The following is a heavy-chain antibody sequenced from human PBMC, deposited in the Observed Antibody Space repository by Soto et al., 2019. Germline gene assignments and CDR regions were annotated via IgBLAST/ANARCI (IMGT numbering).Heavy chain of an antibody. V-gene: IGHV3-23*01. CDR3: AKSRTPYGSGSYIYRMDV. J-gene: IGHJ6*02. D-gene: IGHD3-10*01. CDR2: ISGSGGST. Sequence: GGSLRLSCAASGFTFSSYAMSWVRQAPGKGLEWVSAISGSGGSTYYADSVKGRFTISRDNSKNTLYLQMNSLRAEDTAVYYCAKSRTPYGSGSYIYRMDVWGQGTTVTVSS. CDR1: GFTFSSYA.